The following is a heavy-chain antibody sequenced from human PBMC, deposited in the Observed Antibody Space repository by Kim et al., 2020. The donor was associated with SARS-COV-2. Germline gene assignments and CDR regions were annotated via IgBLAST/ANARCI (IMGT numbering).Heavy chain of an antibody. J-gene: IGHJ2*01. CDR3: AGGDDYNNNWYFDL. Sequence: SETLSLTCTVSGGSISSGTYYWSWIRQPAGKGLEWIGRVYISGSTDYNPSLKSRVTISVDTSENQFSLKLSSVTAADTAVYYCAGGDDYNNNWYFDLWGRGTLVTVSS. D-gene: IGHD4-4*01. V-gene: IGHV4-61*02. CDR1: GGSISSGTYY. CDR2: VYISGST.